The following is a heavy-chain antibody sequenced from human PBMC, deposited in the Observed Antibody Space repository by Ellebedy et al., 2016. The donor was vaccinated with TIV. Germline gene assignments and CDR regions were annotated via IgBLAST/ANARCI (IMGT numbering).Heavy chain of an antibody. J-gene: IGHJ5*02. CDR3: ARSDWFDP. Sequence: GGSLRLSXAASGFTFSSYWMHWIRQAPGKGLEWVANIKQDGSVKKYVDSVKGRFTISRDNGKNSLYLQMNSLRGEDTAVYHCARSDWFDPWGQGTLVTVSS. CDR1: GFTFSSYW. V-gene: IGHV3-7*01. CDR2: IKQDGSVK.